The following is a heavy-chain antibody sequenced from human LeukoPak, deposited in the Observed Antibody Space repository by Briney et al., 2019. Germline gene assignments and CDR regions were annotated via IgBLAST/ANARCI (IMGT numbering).Heavy chain of an antibody. D-gene: IGHD6-13*01. CDR2: ISSSSSYI. CDR3: ARDIAAAVDFDY. V-gene: IGHV3-21*01. Sequence: GGTLRLSCAASGFTFSSYGMSWVRQAPGKGLEWVSSISSSSSYIYYADSAKGRFTISRDNAKNSLYLQMNSLRAEDTAVYYCARDIAAAVDFDYWGQGTLVTVSS. J-gene: IGHJ4*02. CDR1: GFTFSSYG.